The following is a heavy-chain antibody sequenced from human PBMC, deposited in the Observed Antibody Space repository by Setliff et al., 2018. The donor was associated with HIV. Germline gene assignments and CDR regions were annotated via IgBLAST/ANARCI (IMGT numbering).Heavy chain of an antibody. Sequence: KPSETLSLTCTVSGGSLRISGYYWGWLRQPPGKGLEWSGTIYYSGNTYYNPSLKSRVTISVDTSKNQISLKLSSVTAADTAVYYCASHLPPYSGNFDYWGHGTLVTVSS. CDR2: IYYSGNT. J-gene: IGHJ4*01. CDR3: ASHLPPYSGNFDY. CDR1: GGSLRISGYY. V-gene: IGHV4-39*01. D-gene: IGHD1-26*01.